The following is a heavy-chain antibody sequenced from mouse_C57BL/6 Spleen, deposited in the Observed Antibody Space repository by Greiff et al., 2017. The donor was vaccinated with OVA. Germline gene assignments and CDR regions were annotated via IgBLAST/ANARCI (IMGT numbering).Heavy chain of an antibody. CDR1: GYSITSGYY. J-gene: IGHJ4*01. V-gene: IGHV3-6*01. CDR2: ISYDGSN. Sequence: EVQLQESGPGLVKPSQSLSLTCSVTGYSITSGYYWNWLRQFPGNKLEWMGYISYDGSNNYNPSLKNRISITRDTSKNQFFLKLNSVTTEDTATYYCAREGYYGSSYNYAMDYWGQGTSVTVSS. CDR3: AREGYYGSSYNYAMDY. D-gene: IGHD1-1*01.